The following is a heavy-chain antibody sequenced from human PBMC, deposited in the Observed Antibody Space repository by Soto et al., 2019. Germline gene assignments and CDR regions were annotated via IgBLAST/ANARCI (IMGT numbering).Heavy chain of an antibody. CDR2: INHSGST. D-gene: IGHD5-18*01. CDR3: ARGRGIQLWRRSFDH. Sequence: SETLSLTCAVYGGSFSGYYWSWIRQPPGKGLEWIGEINHSGSTNYNPSLKSRVTISVDTSKNQFSLKLSSVNAADTAVYYCARGRGIQLWRRSFDHWGQGTLVTAS. V-gene: IGHV4-34*01. CDR1: GGSFSGYY. J-gene: IGHJ4*02.